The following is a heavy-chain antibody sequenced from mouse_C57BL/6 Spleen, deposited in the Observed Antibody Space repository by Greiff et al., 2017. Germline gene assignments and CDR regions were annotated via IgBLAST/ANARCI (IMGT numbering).Heavy chain of an antibody. CDR1: GFTFSSYG. D-gene: IGHD3-3*01. CDR2: ISSGGSYN. Sequence: EVQVVESGGDLVKPGGSLKLSCAASGFTFSSYGMSWVRQTPDKRLEWVATISSGGSYNYYPDSVKGRFTISRDNAKNTLYLQMSSLKSEDTAMYYCARKGPRDYFDYWGQGTTLTVSS. V-gene: IGHV5-6*01. J-gene: IGHJ2*01. CDR3: ARKGPRDYFDY.